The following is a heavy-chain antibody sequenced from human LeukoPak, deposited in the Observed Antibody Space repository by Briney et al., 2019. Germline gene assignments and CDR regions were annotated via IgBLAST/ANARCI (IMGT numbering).Heavy chain of an antibody. V-gene: IGHV1-69*02. D-gene: IGHD5-18*01. CDR2: IIPILGIA. Sequence: ASVKVSCKASGGTFSSYTISWVRQAPGQGLEWMGRIIPILGIANYAQKFQGRVTITADKSTSTAYMELSSLGSEDTAVYYCARLESQGYGPSWGQGTLVTVSS. CDR3: ARLESQGYGPS. J-gene: IGHJ4*02. CDR1: GGTFSSYT.